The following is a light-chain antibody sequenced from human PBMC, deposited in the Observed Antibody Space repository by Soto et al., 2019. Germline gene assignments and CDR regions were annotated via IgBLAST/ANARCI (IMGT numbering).Light chain of an antibody. J-gene: IGKJ2*01. V-gene: IGKV2-30*01. CDR2: KVS. Sequence: DVVMTQSPLSLPVSLGQPASISCRSSQSLVYVNGDTYLDWFQHRPGQSPRRLIYKVSNRDSGVPDRFSGSGSGPDFTLKISRVEAEDVGVYYCMQGTHWPYTFGQGTTLEIK. CDR3: MQGTHWPYT. CDR1: QSLVYVNGDTY.